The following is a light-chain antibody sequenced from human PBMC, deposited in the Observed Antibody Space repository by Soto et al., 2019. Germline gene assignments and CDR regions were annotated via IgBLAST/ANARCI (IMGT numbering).Light chain of an antibody. CDR3: YSFTGNSTSLLV. Sequence: QSALTQPASVSGSPGQSITISCTGTSRDIGTSNLVSWYQQYPGKAPKLMIYEVTKRPSGISYRFSGSKSGNTASLTISGLQPEDEADYYCYSFTGNSTSLLVFGTGTEVTDL. J-gene: IGLJ1*01. CDR2: EVT. CDR1: SRDIGTSNL. V-gene: IGLV2-23*02.